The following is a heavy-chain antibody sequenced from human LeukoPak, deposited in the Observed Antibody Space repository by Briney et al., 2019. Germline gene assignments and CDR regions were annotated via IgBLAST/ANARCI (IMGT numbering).Heavy chain of an antibody. CDR1: VYSFSTHG. V-gene: IGHV3-33*01. CDR3: VRILGGSRFDP. Sequence: GGSLRLSCVPSVYSFSTHGIQWVRQAPGKGLEWVAVIWYDGSRDDYAESVKGRFTVSRDNANNTAYLQMNSLRVEDTAVYYCVRILGGSRFDPWGQGALVTVSS. J-gene: IGHJ5*02. D-gene: IGHD2-15*01. CDR2: IWYDGSRD.